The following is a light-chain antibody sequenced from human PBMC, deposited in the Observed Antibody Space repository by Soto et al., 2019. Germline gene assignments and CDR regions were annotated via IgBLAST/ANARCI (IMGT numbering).Light chain of an antibody. V-gene: IGLV3-21*02. CDR2: DDS. Sequence: SYELTQPPSVSVAPGQTARITCGGNNIGSKSVHWYQQKPGQAPVLVVYDDSDRPSGIPERFSGSNSGNTATLTISRVEAGDEADYYCQVWDDSLNGWVFGGGTKLTVL. CDR3: QVWDDSLNGWV. CDR1: NIGSKS. J-gene: IGLJ3*02.